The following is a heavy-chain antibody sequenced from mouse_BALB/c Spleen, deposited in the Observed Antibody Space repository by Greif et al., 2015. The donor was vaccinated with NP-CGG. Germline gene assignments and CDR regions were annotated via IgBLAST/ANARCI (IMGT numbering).Heavy chain of an antibody. Sequence: VQRVESGAELVKPGASVKLSCKASGYTFTSYYMYWVKQRPGQGLEWIGEINPSNGGTNFNEKFKSKATLTVDKSSSTAYMQLSSLTSEDSAVYYCTIITTVVATHWGQGTLVTVSA. J-gene: IGHJ3*01. CDR2: INPSNGGT. CDR3: TIITTVVATH. CDR1: GYTFTSYY. D-gene: IGHD1-1*01. V-gene: IGHV1S81*02.